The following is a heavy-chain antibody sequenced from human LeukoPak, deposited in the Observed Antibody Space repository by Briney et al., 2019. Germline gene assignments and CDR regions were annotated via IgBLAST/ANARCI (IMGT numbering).Heavy chain of an antibody. D-gene: IGHD1-26*01. Sequence: PSQTLSLTCTVSGGSISSGGYYWSWIRQHPGKGLEWIEYIYYSGSTYYNPSLKSRVTISVDTSKNQFSLKLSSVTAADTAVYYCARVVTRRHNWFDPWGQGTLVTVSS. V-gene: IGHV4-31*03. J-gene: IGHJ5*02. CDR1: GGSISSGGYY. CDR2: IYYSGST. CDR3: ARVVTRRHNWFDP.